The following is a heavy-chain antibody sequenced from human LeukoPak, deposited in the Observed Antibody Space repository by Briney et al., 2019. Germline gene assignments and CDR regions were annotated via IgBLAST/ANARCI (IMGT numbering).Heavy chain of an antibody. V-gene: IGHV4-39*01. J-gene: IGHJ3*02. D-gene: IGHD4-17*01. Sequence: PSETLSLTCTVSGGSISSNGYYWGWIRQPPGKGLEWIGSFYYTGSTFYSPSLKSRVTTSVDTSKNQFSLKLSSVTAADTAVYYCARPQVNDYGDCGIWGQGTMVAVSS. CDR3: ARPQVNDYGDCGI. CDR2: FYYTGST. CDR1: GGSISSNGYY.